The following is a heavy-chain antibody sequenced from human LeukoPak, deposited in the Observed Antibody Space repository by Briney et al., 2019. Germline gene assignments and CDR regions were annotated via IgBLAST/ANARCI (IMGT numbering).Heavy chain of an antibody. D-gene: IGHD6-13*01. CDR2: ISYDGSNK. CDR1: GFTFSSYG. J-gene: IGHJ6*02. Sequence: GGSLRLSCAASGFTFSSYGMHWVRQAPGKGLEWVAVISYDGSNKYYADSVKGRFTISRDNSKNTLYLQMNSLRAEDTAVYYCAKPYSSSWYYYYGMDVWGQGITVTVSS. CDR3: AKPYSSSWYYYYGMDV. V-gene: IGHV3-30*18.